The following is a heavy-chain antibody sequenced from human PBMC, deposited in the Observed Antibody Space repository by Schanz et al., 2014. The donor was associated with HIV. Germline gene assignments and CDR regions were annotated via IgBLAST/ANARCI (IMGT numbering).Heavy chain of an antibody. J-gene: IGHJ2*01. CDR1: GGTFNSYA. D-gene: IGHD1-26*01. Sequence: QVQLVQSGAEVKKPGSSVTVSCKASGGTFNSYAISWVRQAPGQGLEWMGGIIPVFGTTNYAQKFRGRVTITADKSTTAYMQLNSLRSDDTAVYYCARVLGMAAANTYWWYFDLWGRGTLVTVSS. V-gene: IGHV1-69*06. CDR3: ARVLGMAAANTYWWYFDL. CDR2: IIPVFGTT.